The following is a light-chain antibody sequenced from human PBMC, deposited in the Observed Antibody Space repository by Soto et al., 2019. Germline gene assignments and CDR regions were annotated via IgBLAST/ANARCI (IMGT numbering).Light chain of an antibody. CDR2: DAS. V-gene: IGKV3-11*01. CDR3: QQRSNWPIT. CDR1: QSVSSY. Sequence: DIFLTPSPATLSLSPGERAPLSCRASQSVSSYLAWYQQKPGQAPRLLIFDASNRATGIPARFSGSGSGTDFTLTISSLEPEDFAVYYCQQRSNWPITFGQGTRLEI. J-gene: IGKJ5*01.